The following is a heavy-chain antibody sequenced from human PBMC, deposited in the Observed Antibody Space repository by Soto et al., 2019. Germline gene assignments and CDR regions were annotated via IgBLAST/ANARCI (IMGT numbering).Heavy chain of an antibody. CDR1: GGTFSSYA. V-gene: IGHV1-69*01. CDR2: IIPIFGTA. CDR3: ARDMSDYYDSSGYSFDY. J-gene: IGHJ4*02. Sequence: QVQLVQSGAEVKKPGSSVKVSCKASGGTFSSYAISWVRQAPGQGLEWMGGIIPIFGTANYAQKFQGRVTITADESTSTAYMELSSLRSEDTDVYYCARDMSDYYDSSGYSFDYWGQGTLVTVSS. D-gene: IGHD3-22*01.